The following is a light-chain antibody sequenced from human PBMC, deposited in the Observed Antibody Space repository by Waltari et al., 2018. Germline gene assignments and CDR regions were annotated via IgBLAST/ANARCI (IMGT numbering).Light chain of an antibody. J-gene: IGLJ3*02. CDR3: CSYAGGRTWV. V-gene: IGLV2-23*01. CDR2: EGS. Sequence: QSALTQPASVSGSPGQSITPSCTGPSSDVGTYNLVSWYQQHPGKAPKLLIYEGSKRPSGVSDRFSGSRSGNTASLTISGLQADAEGYYYCCSYAGGRTWVFGGGTKLTVL. CDR1: SSDVGTYNL.